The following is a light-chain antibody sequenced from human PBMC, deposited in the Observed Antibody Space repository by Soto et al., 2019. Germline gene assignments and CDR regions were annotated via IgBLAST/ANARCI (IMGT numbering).Light chain of an antibody. J-gene: IGKJ5*01. Sequence: IRVSQSAVAVSASTTNRVTITCRASQSISSYLNWYQQKLGKAPKLPIYAASSLQSGVPSRFSGSGSGTDFTLTISSLQPEDFATYYCPQSYSTPITFGQGTRLEI. CDR2: AAS. V-gene: IGKV1-39*01. CDR3: PQSYSTPIT. CDR1: QSISSY.